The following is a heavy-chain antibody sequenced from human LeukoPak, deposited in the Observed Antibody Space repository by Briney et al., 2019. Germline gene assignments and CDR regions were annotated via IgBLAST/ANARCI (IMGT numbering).Heavy chain of an antibody. V-gene: IGHV1-3*01. J-gene: IGHJ4*02. D-gene: IGHD5-24*01. CDR3: ARDCTGGDGYNFWDY. CDR1: GYTFTSYA. CDR2: INAGNGNT. Sequence: ASVKVSCKASGYTFTSYAMHWVRQAPGQRLEWMGWINAGNGNTKYSQKFQGRVTITRDTSASTAYMELSSLRSEDTAVYYCARDCTGGDGYNFWDYWGQGTLVTVSS.